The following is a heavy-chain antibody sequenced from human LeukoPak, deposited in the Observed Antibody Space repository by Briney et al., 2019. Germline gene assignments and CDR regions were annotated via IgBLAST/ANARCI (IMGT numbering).Heavy chain of an antibody. CDR2: INPNSGGT. Sequence: GASVKVSCKASGYTFTGYYMHWVRQAPGQGLKWMGWINPNSGGTNYAQKFQGRVTMTRDTSISTAYMELSRLRSDDTAVYYCARVRWGYSGNYLEYYFDYWGQGTLVTVSS. CDR3: ARVRWGYSGNYLEYYFDY. CDR1: GYTFTGYY. J-gene: IGHJ4*02. D-gene: IGHD1-26*01. V-gene: IGHV1-2*02.